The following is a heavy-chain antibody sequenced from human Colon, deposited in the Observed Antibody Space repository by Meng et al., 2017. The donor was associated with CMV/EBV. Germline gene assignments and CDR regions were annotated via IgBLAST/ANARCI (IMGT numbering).Heavy chain of an antibody. Sequence: ASVKASCKASGYTFSNYGMSWVRQAPGQGLEWLRWINADNGDTNYAQKVQDRVTMTTDTSTSTAYMELRSLRSDDTAVYYCARIIQSSGVVISPFNYWGQGTMVTVSS. CDR1: GYTFSNYG. D-gene: IGHD3-3*01. J-gene: IGHJ4*02. CDR3: ARIIQSSGVVISPFNY. V-gene: IGHV1-18*01. CDR2: INADNGDT.